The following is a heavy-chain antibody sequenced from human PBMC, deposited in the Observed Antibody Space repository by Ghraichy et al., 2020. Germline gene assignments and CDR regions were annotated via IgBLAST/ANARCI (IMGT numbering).Heavy chain of an antibody. V-gene: IGHV3-48*02. J-gene: IGHJ4*02. CDR3: ARTIYGYYYDSSGYAPQYYFDY. D-gene: IGHD3-22*01. CDR1: GFTFSSYS. CDR2: ISSSSSTI. Sequence: GSLRLSCAASGFTFSSYSMNWVRQAPGKGLEWVSYISSSSSTIYYADSVKGRFTISRDNAKNSLYLQMNSLRDEETAVYYYARTIYGYYYDSSGYAPQYYFDYWGQGTLVTVSS.